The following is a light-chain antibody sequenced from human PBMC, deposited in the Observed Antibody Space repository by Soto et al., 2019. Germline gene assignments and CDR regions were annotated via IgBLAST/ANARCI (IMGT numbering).Light chain of an antibody. CDR2: GAS. CDR1: QSVSDN. CDR3: QQSNNWPYT. J-gene: IGKJ2*01. Sequence: EIVMSQSPATLSVSPGERVTLSCRASQSVSDNLAWYQQKPGQAPRLLIYGASTRATTIPARFSGSGSGTEFTLTISSLHSEDFSVYYCQQSNNWPYTFGQGTKLDIK. V-gene: IGKV3-15*01.